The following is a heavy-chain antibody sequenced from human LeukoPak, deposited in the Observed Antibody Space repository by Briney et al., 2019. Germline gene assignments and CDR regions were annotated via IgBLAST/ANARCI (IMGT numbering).Heavy chain of an antibody. D-gene: IGHD6-19*01. CDR1: GFTFSSYS. J-gene: IGHJ3*02. CDR3: ARGMSSGRYAVDI. V-gene: IGHV3-48*01. Sequence: GGSPRLSCAAPGFTFSSYSMNWVRQAPGKGLEWVSYISSSSSTIYYADSVKGRFTISRDNAKNSLYLQMNSLRAEDTAVYYCARGMSSGRYAVDIWGQGTMVTVSP. CDR2: ISSSSSTI.